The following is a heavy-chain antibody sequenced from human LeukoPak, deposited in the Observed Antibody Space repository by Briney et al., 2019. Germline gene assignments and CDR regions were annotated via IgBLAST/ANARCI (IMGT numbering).Heavy chain of an antibody. Sequence: SVKVSCKASGGTFSSYAISWVRQAPGQGLEWMGRIIPILGIANYAQKFQGRVTITADKSTSTAYMELSSLRSEDTAVYYCARSGAGTHGGVDYWGQGTLVTVSS. V-gene: IGHV1-69*04. CDR3: ARSGAGTHGGVDY. CDR2: IIPILGIA. J-gene: IGHJ4*02. D-gene: IGHD1-7*01. CDR1: GGTFSSYA.